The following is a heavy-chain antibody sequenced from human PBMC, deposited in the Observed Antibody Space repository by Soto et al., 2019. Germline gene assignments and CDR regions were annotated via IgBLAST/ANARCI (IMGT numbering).Heavy chain of an antibody. CDR3: ARYRIFGMVLDYYYHGMDV. J-gene: IGHJ6*02. CDR1: AYSLSTYG. V-gene: IGHV1-18*01. CDR2: ISGYNGNT. Sequence: QAQLVQSGAEVKKPGASVKVSCKASAYSLSTYGISWVRQAPGQGLEWMGWISGYNGNTNYAQKFQGRLTMTTDTSTSTAYVELRSLRSDDTAVYYCARYRIFGMVLDYYYHGMDVWGQGTTVTVSS. D-gene: IGHD3-3*01.